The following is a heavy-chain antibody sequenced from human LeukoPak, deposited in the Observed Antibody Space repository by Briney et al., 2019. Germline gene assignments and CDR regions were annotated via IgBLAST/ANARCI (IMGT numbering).Heavy chain of an antibody. Sequence: SETLSLTCTVSGGSISSSSYYWSWIRQPPGKGLEWIGYIYYSRSTNYNPSLKSRVTISVDTSKNQFSLKLSSVTAADTAVYYCARHPSYNPFDYWGQGTLVTVSS. CDR1: GGSISSSSYY. CDR2: IYYSRST. D-gene: IGHD1-1*01. J-gene: IGHJ4*02. CDR3: ARHPSYNPFDY. V-gene: IGHV4-61*05.